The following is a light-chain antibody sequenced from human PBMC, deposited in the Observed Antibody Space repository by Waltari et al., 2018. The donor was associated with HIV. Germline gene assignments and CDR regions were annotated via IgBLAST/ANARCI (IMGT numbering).Light chain of an antibody. CDR2: AAS. CDR1: QSISSY. V-gene: IGKV1-39*01. CDR3: QQSYSIPIT. J-gene: IGKJ5*01. Sequence: EMQMTPSASSLSACVRDRVNITCWASQSISSYLNWYQQKPGKAPKLLIYAASSLQSGVPSRFSGSGSGTDFTLTINSLQPEDFATYYCQQSYSIPITFGQGTRLEIK.